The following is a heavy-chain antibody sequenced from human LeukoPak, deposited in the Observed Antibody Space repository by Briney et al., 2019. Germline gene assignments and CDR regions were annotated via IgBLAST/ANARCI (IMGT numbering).Heavy chain of an antibody. CDR1: GYSFTSSG. CDR2: ISAYNGNT. CDR3: ARHRGVIIPTGREIDY. J-gene: IGHJ4*02. Sequence: ASVTVSCKASGYSFTSSGISWVRQAPGQGLEWMGWISAYNGNTNYAQKLQGRVTMTTDTSTSTAYMELRSLRSDDTAVYYCARHRGVIIPTGREIDYWGQGTLVTVSS. V-gene: IGHV1-18*01. D-gene: IGHD3-10*01.